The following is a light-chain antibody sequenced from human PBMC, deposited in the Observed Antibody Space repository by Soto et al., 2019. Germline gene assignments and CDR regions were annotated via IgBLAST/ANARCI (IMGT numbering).Light chain of an antibody. J-gene: IGLJ2*01. CDR1: SSNIGAGYD. CDR2: GNI. Sequence: AVVTQPPSVSGAPGQRVTISCTGSSSNIGAGYDVHWYQQVPGTAPKLLIYGNINRPSGVPDRFSGSKSGTSASLAITGLQADDEADYYCQSYDSSLTVVFGGGTKLTVL. CDR3: QSYDSSLTVV. V-gene: IGLV1-40*01.